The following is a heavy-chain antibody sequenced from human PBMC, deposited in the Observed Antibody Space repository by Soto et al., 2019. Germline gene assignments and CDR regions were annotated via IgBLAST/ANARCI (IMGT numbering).Heavy chain of an antibody. CDR3: ATGSGYYLYYGIVV. J-gene: IGHJ6*02. CDR2: MNPNSGNT. D-gene: IGHD3-22*01. Sequence: QVQLVQSGAEVKKPGASVKVSCKASGYTFTSSDINLVRQATGQGLEWMGWMNPNSGNTGYAQKFQGRVTMTRSTSISTAYMELSSLRSEDTAVYYCATGSGYYLYYGIVVWGQGTTVTVSS. CDR1: GYTFTSSD. V-gene: IGHV1-8*01.